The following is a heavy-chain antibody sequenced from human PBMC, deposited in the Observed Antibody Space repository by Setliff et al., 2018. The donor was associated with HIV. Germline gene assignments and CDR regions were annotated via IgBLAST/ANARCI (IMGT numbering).Heavy chain of an antibody. V-gene: IGHV4-4*09. J-gene: IGHJ5*02. D-gene: IGHD6-13*01. CDR2: IYTSGST. CDR3: ASSSWSLNWFDP. CDR1: GGSISISD. Sequence: PSETLSLTCTVSGGSISISDWSWIRQPPGKGLEWIGCIYTSGSTNYNPSLKSRVTISVDTSKNQFSLKLSSVTAADTAVYYSASSSWSLNWFDPWGQGTLVTVSS.